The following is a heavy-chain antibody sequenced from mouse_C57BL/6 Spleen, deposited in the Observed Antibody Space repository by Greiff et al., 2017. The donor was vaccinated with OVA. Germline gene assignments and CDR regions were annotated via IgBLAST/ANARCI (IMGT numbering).Heavy chain of an antibody. CDR2: ISNGGGST. J-gene: IGHJ4*01. CDR1: GFTFSDYY. Sequence: EVQLVESGGGLVQPGGSLKLSCAASGFTFSDYYMYWVRQTPEKRLEWVAYISNGGGSTYYPDTVQGRFTISRDNAKNTLYLQMSRLKSEDTAMYYCARHRRDYAMDYWGQGTSVTVSS. CDR3: ARHRRDYAMDY. V-gene: IGHV5-12*01.